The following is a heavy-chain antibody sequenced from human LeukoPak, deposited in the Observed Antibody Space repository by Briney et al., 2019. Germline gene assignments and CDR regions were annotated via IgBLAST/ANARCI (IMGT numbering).Heavy chain of an antibody. CDR2: ISGSSGST. J-gene: IGHJ4*02. V-gene: IGHV3-23*01. CDR1: GFIFSSYG. Sequence: GGSLRLSCAASGFIFSSYGMNWVRQAPGKGLEWVSAISGSSGSTYYADSVKGRFTISRDNSKNTLYLQMNSLRAEDTAVYYCARDREVGSGSYYILDYWGQGTLVTVSS. D-gene: IGHD1-26*01. CDR3: ARDREVGSGSYYILDY.